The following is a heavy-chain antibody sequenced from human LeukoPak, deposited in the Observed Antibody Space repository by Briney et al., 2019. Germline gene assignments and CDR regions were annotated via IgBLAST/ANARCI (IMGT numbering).Heavy chain of an antibody. CDR2: IYSGGST. V-gene: IGHV3-66*02. Sequence: PGGSLRLSCAASGFTVSSNYMSWVRQAPGKGLEWVSVIYSGGSTYYANSVKGRFTISRDNSKNTLYLQMNSLRAEDTAVYYCARGYYDYGDYGGYWGQGTLVTVSS. CDR3: ARGYYDYGDYGGY. J-gene: IGHJ4*02. D-gene: IGHD4-17*01. CDR1: GFTVSSNY.